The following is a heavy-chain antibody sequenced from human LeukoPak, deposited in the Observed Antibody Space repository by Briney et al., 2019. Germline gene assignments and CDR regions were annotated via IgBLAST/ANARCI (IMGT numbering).Heavy chain of an antibody. V-gene: IGHV3-23*01. Sequence: PGGSLRLSCAASGFTFSSYGMSWVRQAPGKGLEWVSAISGSGGSTYYADSVKGRFTISRDNSKNTLYLQMNSLRAEDTAVYYCAKILQVETSKRGREDYFDYWGQGTLVTVSS. D-gene: IGHD4-11*01. CDR2: ISGSGGST. J-gene: IGHJ4*02. CDR1: GFTFSSYG. CDR3: AKILQVETSKRGREDYFDY.